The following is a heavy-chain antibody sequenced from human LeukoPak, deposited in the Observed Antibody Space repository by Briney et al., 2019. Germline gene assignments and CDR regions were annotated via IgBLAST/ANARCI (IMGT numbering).Heavy chain of an antibody. V-gene: IGHV4-59*01. J-gene: IGHJ4*02. D-gene: IGHD6-13*01. Sequence: SEALSLTRTVSGGSLSRYYWSWIRQPPRKGLEWIGYIYYSGSTNYNPSLKSRVTISVDTSKNQFSLKLSSVTAADTAVYYCARYSSSWSYWGQGTLVTVSS. CDR2: IYYSGST. CDR1: GGSLSRYY. CDR3: ARYSSSWSY.